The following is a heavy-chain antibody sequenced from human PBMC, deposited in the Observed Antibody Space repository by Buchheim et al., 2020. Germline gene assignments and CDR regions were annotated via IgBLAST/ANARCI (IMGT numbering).Heavy chain of an antibody. CDR3: AKPTVGTTKSFDS. V-gene: IGHV3-23*03. D-gene: IGHD4-23*01. CDR1: GFTFSGYA. CDR2: IYNGGGRT. J-gene: IGHJ4*02. Sequence: EVLLLESGGNLVQPGGSLRLSCAASGFTFSGYAMTWVRQAPGKGLEWVSIIYNGGGRTFYADSVKGRFTISRDDSKNTLYLQMNSLRAEDTALYYCAKPTVGTTKSFDSWGQGTL.